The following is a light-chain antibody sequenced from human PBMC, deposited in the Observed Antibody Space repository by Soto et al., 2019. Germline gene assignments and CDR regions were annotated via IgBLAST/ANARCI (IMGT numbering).Light chain of an antibody. Sequence: EIVLTQSPGTLSLSLGERATLSCRASQRVSGNYLAWYQQKPGQAPRLLIYGASSRATGIPDRFSGSGSGTDFTLTIIRLEPEDFSLYYCQQYGSSPITFGQGTRLEIK. CDR1: QRVSGNY. J-gene: IGKJ5*01. V-gene: IGKV3-20*01. CDR3: QQYGSSPIT. CDR2: GAS.